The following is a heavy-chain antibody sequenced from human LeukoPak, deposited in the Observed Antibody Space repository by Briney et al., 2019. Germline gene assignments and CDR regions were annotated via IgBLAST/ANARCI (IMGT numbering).Heavy chain of an antibody. Sequence: ASVKVSCKASGYTFTSYDINWVRQSTGQGLEWMGWMNPNSGNTGYAQKFQGRVTMTRNTSIGTAYMELSSLRSEDTAVYYCARGCSSTSCYGEWYFDYWGQGTLVTVSS. V-gene: IGHV1-8*01. J-gene: IGHJ4*02. CDR2: MNPNSGNT. D-gene: IGHD2-2*01. CDR3: ARGCSSTSCYGEWYFDY. CDR1: GYTFTSYD.